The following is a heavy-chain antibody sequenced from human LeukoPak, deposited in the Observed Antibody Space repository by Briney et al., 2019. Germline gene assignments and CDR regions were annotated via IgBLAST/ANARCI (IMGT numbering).Heavy chain of an antibody. CDR2: INPNSGGT. D-gene: IGHD6-25*01. CDR3: ARSSGKSRFDY. J-gene: IGHJ4*02. Sequence: ASVKVSCKASGYTFTGYYMHWVRQAPGQGLEWMGWINPNSGGTNYAQKFQGRVTMTRDSSISTAYMELNGLRSDDTAVYYCARSSGKSRFDYWGQGALVTVSS. CDR1: GYTFTGYY. V-gene: IGHV1-2*02.